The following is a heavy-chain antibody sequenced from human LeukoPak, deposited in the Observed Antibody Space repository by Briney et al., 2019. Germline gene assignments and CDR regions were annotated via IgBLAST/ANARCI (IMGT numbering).Heavy chain of an antibody. CDR2: INHSGTT. CDR3: ARGGTGDHIFDY. V-gene: IGHV4-34*01. J-gene: IGHJ4*02. CDR1: GGSFSGYY. Sequence: PSETLSLTCAVYGGSFSGYYWSWIRQPPGKGLEWIGEINHSGTTNYNPSLKSRVTISVDTSKNQFSLKLSSVTAADTAVYHCARGGTGDHIFDYWGQGTLVTVSS. D-gene: IGHD7-27*01.